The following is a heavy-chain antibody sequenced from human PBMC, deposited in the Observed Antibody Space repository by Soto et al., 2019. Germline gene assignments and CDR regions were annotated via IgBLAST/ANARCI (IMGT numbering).Heavy chain of an antibody. CDR3: ARGGVVAATPFYFDY. D-gene: IGHD2-15*01. J-gene: IGHJ4*02. Sequence: PVGSLRLSCAASGFTFRSYGMHWVRQAPGKGLEWVAVIWYDASNKYYADSVKGRFTISRDNSKNTLYLQMNSLRAEDTAVYYCARGGVVAATPFYFDYWGQGTLVTVSS. V-gene: IGHV3-30*19. CDR2: IWYDASNK. CDR1: GFTFRSYG.